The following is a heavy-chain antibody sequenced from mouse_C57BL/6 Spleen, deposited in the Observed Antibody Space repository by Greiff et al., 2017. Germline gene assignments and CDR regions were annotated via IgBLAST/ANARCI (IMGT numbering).Heavy chain of an antibody. CDR3: ARDSNPFDY. CDR1: GYAFTNYL. CDR2: INPGSGGT. V-gene: IGHV1-54*01. Sequence: QVQLKESGAELVRPGTSVKVSCKASGYAFTNYLIEWVKQRPGQGLEWIGVINPGSGGTNYNEKFKGKATLTADKAYSTAYMQLSSLTSEDYAVYFCARDSNPFDYWGQGTTLTVSS. J-gene: IGHJ2*01. D-gene: IGHD2-5*01.